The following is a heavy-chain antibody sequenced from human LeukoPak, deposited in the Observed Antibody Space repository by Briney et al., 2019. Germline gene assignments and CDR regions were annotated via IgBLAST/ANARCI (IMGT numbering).Heavy chain of an antibody. J-gene: IGHJ4*02. V-gene: IGHV3-30*18. CDR2: ISYDGSNK. CDR3: AKEGDSSSWYLYFDY. Sequence: GVSLRLSCAASGFTFSSYGMHWVRQAPGKGLEWVAVISYDGSNKYYADSVKGRSTISRDNSKNTLYLQMNSLRAEDTAVYYCAKEGDSSSWYLYFDYWGQGTLVTVSS. D-gene: IGHD6-13*01. CDR1: GFTFSSYG.